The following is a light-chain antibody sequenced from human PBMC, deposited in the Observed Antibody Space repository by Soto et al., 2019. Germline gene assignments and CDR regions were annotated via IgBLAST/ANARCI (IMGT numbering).Light chain of an antibody. CDR2: AAS. Sequence: WRASQVISTALAWYQVKPGKAPKLLIYAASTLESGVPSRFSATVSGTEFSLTITSQPPEDFATFYCQQYKSYGTVGQGTKVDIK. J-gene: IGKJ1*01. CDR3: QQYKSYGT. CDR1: QVISTA. V-gene: IGKV1-9*01.